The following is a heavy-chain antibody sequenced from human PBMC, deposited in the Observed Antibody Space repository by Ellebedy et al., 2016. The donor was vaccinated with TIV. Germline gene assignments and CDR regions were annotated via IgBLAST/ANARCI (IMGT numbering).Heavy chain of an antibody. CDR1: GASINTTSSY. CDR3: ARGRGGSYSIPFDH. Sequence: SETLSLTXTVSGASINTTSSYWGWIRQPPGKGPEWIGSIQSIGNVHYNPSLESRVTISVDTSKNQFSLKLSSVVATDTAVYYCARGRGGSYSIPFDHWGQGTLVTVSS. V-gene: IGHV4-39*01. CDR2: IQSIGNV. J-gene: IGHJ4*02. D-gene: IGHD1-26*01.